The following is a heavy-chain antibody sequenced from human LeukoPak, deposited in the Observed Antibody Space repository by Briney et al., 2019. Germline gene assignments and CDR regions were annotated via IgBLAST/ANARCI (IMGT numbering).Heavy chain of an antibody. D-gene: IGHD3-3*01. J-gene: IGHJ4*02. CDR2: IAYDGSNE. V-gene: IGHV3-30*04. CDR3: ARPSGSVTIFGVVDYFDY. Sequence: GRSLRLSCVVSGFTFTNYGMHWVRQAPGKGLDWVASIAYDGSNENYAESVKGRFTISRDNSKNTLYLQLNSLRAEDTAVYYCARPSGSVTIFGVVDYFDYWGQGSLVNVSS. CDR1: GFTFTNYG.